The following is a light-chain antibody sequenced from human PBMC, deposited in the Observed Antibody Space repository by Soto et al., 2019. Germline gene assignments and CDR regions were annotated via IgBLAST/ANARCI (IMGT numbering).Light chain of an antibody. Sequence: EIVLTQSPATLSLPPGERATLSCRASQSVSRRLAWYQHRPGQSPRLLISGASMRASGVPVRFSGSGSGTDFTLTISRLEPEEFAVYYCQQYGGSPITFGLGTRLEIK. J-gene: IGKJ5*01. V-gene: IGKV3-20*01. CDR1: QSVSRR. CDR2: GAS. CDR3: QQYGGSPIT.